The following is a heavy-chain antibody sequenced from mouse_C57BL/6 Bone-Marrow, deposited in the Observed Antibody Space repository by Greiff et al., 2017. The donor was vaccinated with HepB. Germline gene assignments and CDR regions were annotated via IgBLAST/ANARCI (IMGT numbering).Heavy chain of an antibody. Sequence: QVQLQQSGPELVKPGASVKLSCKASGYTFTSYWMHWVKQRPGQGLEWIGNINPSNGGTNYNEKFKSKATLTVDKSSSTAYMQLSSLTSEDSAVFYCARSLLRRGGFDYWGQGTTLTVSS. CDR3: ARSLLRRGGFDY. J-gene: IGHJ2*01. D-gene: IGHD1-1*01. V-gene: IGHV1-53*01. CDR2: INPSNGGT. CDR1: GYTFTSYW.